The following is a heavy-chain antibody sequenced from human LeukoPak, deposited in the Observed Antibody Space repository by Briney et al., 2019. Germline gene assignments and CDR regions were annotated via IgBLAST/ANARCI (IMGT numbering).Heavy chain of an antibody. CDR3: ARGSQNYYDSSGYYYLYYYYYMDV. D-gene: IGHD3-22*01. CDR2: IYTSGST. CDR1: GGSISSYY. Sequence: PSETLSLTCTVSGGSISSYYWSWIRQPAGKGLDWIGRIYTSGSTNYNPSLKSRVTMSVDTSKNQFSLKLSFVTAADTAVYYCARGSQNYYDSSGYYYLYYYYYMDVWGKGTTVTVSS. V-gene: IGHV4-4*07. J-gene: IGHJ6*03.